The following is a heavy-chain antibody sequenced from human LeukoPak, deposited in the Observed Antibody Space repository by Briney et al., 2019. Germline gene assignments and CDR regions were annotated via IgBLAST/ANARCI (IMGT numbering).Heavy chain of an antibody. V-gene: IGHV1-18*01. J-gene: IGHJ4*02. CDR1: GYTFTTYG. D-gene: IGHD2-8*02. Sequence: ASVKVSCKASGYTFTTYGLSWVRQAPGQGLEWMGWINTGNGDTIYTHQLQGRLTLSTDTSTDTAYMELANLISDDTALYFCARDFCTGAYCYHALGHWGQGALVTDSS. CDR2: INTGNGDT. CDR3: ARDFCTGAYCYHALGH.